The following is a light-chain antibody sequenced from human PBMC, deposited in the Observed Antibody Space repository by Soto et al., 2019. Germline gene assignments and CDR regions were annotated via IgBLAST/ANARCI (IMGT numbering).Light chain of an antibody. CDR2: KAS. Sequence: DIQMTQSPSTLSASEGDRVTITCRASQSISGWLAWYQQKPGKAPKLLIYKASSLESGVPSRFSGSGSWTEFPLTIGSLQPDDSATYYCQRYNSYPFTFGPGPKVDIK. CDR3: QRYNSYPFT. V-gene: IGKV1-5*03. CDR1: QSISGW. J-gene: IGKJ3*01.